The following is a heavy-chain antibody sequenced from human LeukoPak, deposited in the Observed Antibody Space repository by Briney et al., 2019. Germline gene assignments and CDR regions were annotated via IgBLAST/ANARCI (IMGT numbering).Heavy chain of an antibody. D-gene: IGHD1-14*01. J-gene: IGHJ4*02. CDR3: ARWAKPLDY. CDR2: ISWNSGSI. Sequence: GGSLRLSCAASGFTFDDYAMHWVRQAPGKGLAWVSGISWNSGSIGYADSVKGRFTISRDNAKNSLYLQMNSLRAEDTALYYCARWAKPLDYWGQGTLVTVSS. CDR1: GFTFDDYA. V-gene: IGHV3-9*01.